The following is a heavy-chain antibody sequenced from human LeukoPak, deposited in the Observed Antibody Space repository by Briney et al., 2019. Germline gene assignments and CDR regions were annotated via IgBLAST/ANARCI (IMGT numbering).Heavy chain of an antibody. CDR1: GFTVSSNY. CDR3: VGRWGVGGIDH. V-gene: IGHV3-66*01. Sequence: GGSLRLSCAASGFTVSSNYMTWVRQAPGKGLEFVSVIFDGGSTYYADSVKGRFTISRDNSKNTLYLQMSTLRAEDTAVYYCVGRWGVGGIDHWGQGTLVTVSS. CDR2: IFDGGST. J-gene: IGHJ4*02. D-gene: IGHD3-10*01.